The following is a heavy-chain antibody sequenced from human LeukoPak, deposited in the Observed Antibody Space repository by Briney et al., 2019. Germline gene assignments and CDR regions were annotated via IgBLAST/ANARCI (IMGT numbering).Heavy chain of an antibody. Sequence: PGGSLRLSCAASGFTFSSYGMSWARQVPGKGLEWVSSISGSGGGTYYADSVKGRFTISRDNSKNTLYLQMNSLRAEDTAVYYCAKGSYSSGWLFDYWGQGTLVTVSS. CDR3: AKGSYSSGWLFDY. D-gene: IGHD6-25*01. CDR1: GFTFSSYG. CDR2: ISGSGGGT. J-gene: IGHJ4*02. V-gene: IGHV3-23*01.